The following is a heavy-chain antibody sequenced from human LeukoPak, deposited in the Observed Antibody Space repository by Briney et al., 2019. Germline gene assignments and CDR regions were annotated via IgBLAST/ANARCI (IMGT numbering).Heavy chain of an antibody. CDR2: IIPIFGTA. CDR3: ARASTSYTYDSSGYYYGY. D-gene: IGHD3-22*01. Sequence: SVKVSCKASGGTFSSYAISWVRQAPGQGLEWMGGIIPIFGTANYAQKFQGRVTITADESTSTAYMELSSLRSEDTAVYYCARASTSYTYDSSGYYYGYWGQGTLVTVSS. V-gene: IGHV1-69*13. J-gene: IGHJ4*02. CDR1: GGTFSSYA.